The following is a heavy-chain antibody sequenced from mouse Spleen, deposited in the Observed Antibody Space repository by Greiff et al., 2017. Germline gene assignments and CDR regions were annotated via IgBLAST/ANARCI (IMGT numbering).Heavy chain of an antibody. V-gene: IGHV1-15*01. CDR3: TRGMYYGSSSFAY. CDR2: IDPETGGT. CDR1: GYTFTDYE. J-gene: IGHJ3*01. D-gene: IGHD1-1*01. Sequence: QVQLQQSGAELVRPGASVTLSCKASGYTFTDYEMHWVKQTPVHGLEWIGAIDPETGGTAYNQKFKGKAILTADKSSSTAYMELRSLTSEDSAVYYCTRGMYYGSSSFAYWGQGTLVTVSA.